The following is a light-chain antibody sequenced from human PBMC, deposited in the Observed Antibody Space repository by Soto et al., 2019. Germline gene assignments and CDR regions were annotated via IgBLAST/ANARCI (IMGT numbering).Light chain of an antibody. Sequence: DIQMTQSPSSLSASVGDRVTITSRASQAIRNDVGWYQQKPGKDPKRLIYVASRWESGVPSRFSGSSFGTEFTLTISDLPPEDFATYYCLQHTNYPWTFGQGTRVEIK. J-gene: IGKJ1*01. CDR3: LQHTNYPWT. V-gene: IGKV1-17*02. CDR2: VAS. CDR1: QAIRND.